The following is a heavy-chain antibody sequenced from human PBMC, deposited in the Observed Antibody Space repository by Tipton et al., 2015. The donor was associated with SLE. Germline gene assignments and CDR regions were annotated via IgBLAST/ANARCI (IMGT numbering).Heavy chain of an antibody. CDR2: LYYSGNT. CDR3: ARGYCSDGVCYGFGFFDY. CDR1: GGSIRSSRHF. D-gene: IGHD2-8*01. J-gene: IGHJ4*02. V-gene: IGHV4-39*07. Sequence: GLVKPSETLSLTCTVSGGSIRSSRHFWGWIRQPPGKGLEWIGVLYYSGNTYYNPSLKSPVTLSIDTSKNQFSLKMRSVPAADTAVYFCARGYCSDGVCYGFGFFDYWGQGNLVTVSS.